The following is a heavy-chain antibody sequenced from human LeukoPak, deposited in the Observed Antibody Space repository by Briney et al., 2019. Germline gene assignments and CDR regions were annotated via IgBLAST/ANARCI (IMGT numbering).Heavy chain of an antibody. D-gene: IGHD3-22*01. CDR3: TTTYDSSGYSVDY. J-gene: IGHJ4*02. CDR1: GFTFSNAW. Sequence: PGGSLRLSCAASGFTFSNAWMSWVRQAPGKGLEWVGRIKSKTDGGTTDYAAPVKGRFTISRDDSKNTLYLQMNSLKTEDTAVYYCTTTYDSSGYSVDYWGQGTLVTVSS. CDR2: IKSKTDGGTT. V-gene: IGHV3-15*01.